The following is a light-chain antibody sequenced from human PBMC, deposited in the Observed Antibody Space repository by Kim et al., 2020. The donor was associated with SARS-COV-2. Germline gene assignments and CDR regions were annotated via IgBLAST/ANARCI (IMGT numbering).Light chain of an antibody. Sequence: EIVLTQSPGTLSLSPGERATLSCRASQSVGYNYLAWYQHKPGQAPRLLIYDASGRATGIPDRFGGSGSGTDFTLTISRLEPEDFAVYYCQQYGSSPGTFGQGTKVDIK. CDR1: QSVGYNY. CDR3: QQYGSSPGT. CDR2: DAS. V-gene: IGKV3-20*01. J-gene: IGKJ1*01.